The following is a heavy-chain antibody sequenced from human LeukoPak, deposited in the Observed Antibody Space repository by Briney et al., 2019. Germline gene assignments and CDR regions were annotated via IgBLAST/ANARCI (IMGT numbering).Heavy chain of an antibody. J-gene: IGHJ4*02. Sequence: GGSLRLSCAASGFTFSSYAMHWVRQAPGKGLEWVAVISYDGSNKYHADSVKGRFTISRDNSKNTLYLQMNSLRAEDTAVYYCASDPGAGIAAAGTMGYWGQGTLVTVSS. CDR2: ISYDGSNK. V-gene: IGHV3-30*04. CDR1: GFTFSSYA. D-gene: IGHD6-13*01. CDR3: ASDPGAGIAAAGTMGY.